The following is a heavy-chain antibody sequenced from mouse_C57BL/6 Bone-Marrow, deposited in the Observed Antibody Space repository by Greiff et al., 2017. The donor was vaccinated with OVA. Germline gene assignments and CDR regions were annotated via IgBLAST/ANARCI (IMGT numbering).Heavy chain of an antibody. D-gene: IGHD2-3*01. Sequence: VKLMESGPGLVAPSQSLSITCTVSGFSLTSYGVHWVRQPPGKGLEWLVVIWSDGSTTYNSALKSRLSISKDNSKSQVFLKMNSLQTDDTAMYYCARQSRDGYYWFAYWGQGTLVTVSA. J-gene: IGHJ3*01. CDR1: GFSLTSYG. CDR2: IWSDGST. V-gene: IGHV2-6-1*01. CDR3: ARQSRDGYYWFAY.